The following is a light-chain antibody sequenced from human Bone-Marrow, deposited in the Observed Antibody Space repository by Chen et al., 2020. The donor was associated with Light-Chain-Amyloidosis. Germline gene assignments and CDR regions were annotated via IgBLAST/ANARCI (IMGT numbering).Light chain of an antibody. CDR2: RDT. CDR3: QSADSSGTYEVI. J-gene: IGLJ2*01. CDR1: DLPTKY. V-gene: IGLV3-25*03. Sequence: SSDLTQPPSVSVSPGQTARTPCSGDDLPTKYAYWYQQKPGQAPVLVIHRDTERPSGISERFSGSSSGTTATLTISGVQAEDEEDYHCQSADSSGTYEVIFGGGTKLTVL.